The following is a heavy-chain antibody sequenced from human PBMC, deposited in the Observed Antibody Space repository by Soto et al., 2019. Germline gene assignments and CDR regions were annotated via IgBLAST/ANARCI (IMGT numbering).Heavy chain of an antibody. CDR2: IDYNGVT. V-gene: IGHV4-39*01. CDR1: GGSIYRSGYY. Sequence: PSETLSLTCTVSGGSIYRSGYYWGWLRQPPGRGLEWIGNIDYNGVTYSNPSLKSRVTISRDTSKNQFSMKLTSVTAADTALYYCGKVLVGATGHTDSDSWGPGTPVTVSS. J-gene: IGHJ4*02. D-gene: IGHD2-15*01. CDR3: GKVLVGATGHTDSDS.